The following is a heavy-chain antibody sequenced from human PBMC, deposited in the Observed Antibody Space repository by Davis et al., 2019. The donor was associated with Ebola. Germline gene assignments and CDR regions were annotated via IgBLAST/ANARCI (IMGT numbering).Heavy chain of an antibody. V-gene: IGHV4-61*05. Sequence: SETLSLTCTVSAGSISSSIYYWGWIRQPPGKGLEWIGNIHYLGTTNYNPSLKSRVTMSVDTSKNQFSLKLSSVTAADTAVYYCARGNYGDYIVLYYYNMDVWGQGTTVTVSS. J-gene: IGHJ6*02. CDR1: AGSISSSIYY. D-gene: IGHD4-17*01. CDR2: IHYLGTT. CDR3: ARGNYGDYIVLYYYNMDV.